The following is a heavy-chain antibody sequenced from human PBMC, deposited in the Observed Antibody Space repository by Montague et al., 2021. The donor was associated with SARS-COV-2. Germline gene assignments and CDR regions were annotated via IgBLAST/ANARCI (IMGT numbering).Heavy chain of an antibody. CDR1: GDSIRSYH. CDR3: TRDRGIAAADNYYYGMDV. D-gene: IGHD6-13*01. Sequence: SETLSLTCTVSGDSIRSYHWTWIRKPPGKGLEWIGRISDSGSTIYNPSLTSRVTISVDTSKNQFFLNLRSMVAADTAIYYCTRDRGIAAADNYYYGMDVWGPGTTVTVSS. J-gene: IGHJ6*02. V-gene: IGHV4-59*13. CDR2: ISDSGST.